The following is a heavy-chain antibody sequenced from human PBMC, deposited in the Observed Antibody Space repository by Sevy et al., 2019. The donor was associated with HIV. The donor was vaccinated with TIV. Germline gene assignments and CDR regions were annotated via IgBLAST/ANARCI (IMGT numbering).Heavy chain of an antibody. V-gene: IGHV4-38-2*02. D-gene: IGHD4-17*01. CDR3: ARDQADYGHNIYYWFDP. J-gene: IGHJ5*02. Sequence: SESLSLTCTVSGDSINSAYYWGWIRQPPGKGLEWIGSIYHSGSTYYNPSLKSRVTISVDTSKNQFSLKLSSVTAADTAVYYCARDQADYGHNIYYWFDPWGHGTLVTVSS. CDR1: GDSINSAYY. CDR2: IYHSGST.